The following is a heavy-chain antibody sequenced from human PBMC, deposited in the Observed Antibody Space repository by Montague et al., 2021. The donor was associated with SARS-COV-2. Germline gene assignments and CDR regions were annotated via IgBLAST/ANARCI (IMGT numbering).Heavy chain of an antibody. Sequence: TLSLTCTVSGGSISSGSYYWSWIRQPAGKGLEWIGSIYISGSTNYNPSLKSRVTISVDTSKNQFSLKLSSVTAADTAVYYCARDIAVACLFDYWGQGTLVTVSS. CDR3: ARDIAVACLFDY. J-gene: IGHJ4*02. V-gene: IGHV4-61*02. D-gene: IGHD6-19*01. CDR1: GGSISSGSYY. CDR2: IYISGST.